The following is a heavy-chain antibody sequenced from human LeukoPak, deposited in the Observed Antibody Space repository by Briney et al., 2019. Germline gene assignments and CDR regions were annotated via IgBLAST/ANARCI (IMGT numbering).Heavy chain of an antibody. CDR2: IDPSDSYT. D-gene: IGHD2-2*01. J-gene: IGHJ6*02. CDR3: ARLRIVVVPAAPYYYYGMDV. V-gene: IGHV5-10-1*01. Sequence: GESLKISCKGSGYRFTSYWISWVRQMPGKGLEWMGRIDPSDSYTNYSPSFQGHVTISADKSISTAYLKWSSLKASATAMYYCARLRIVVVPAAPYYYYGMDVWGQGTTVTVSS. CDR1: GYRFTSYW.